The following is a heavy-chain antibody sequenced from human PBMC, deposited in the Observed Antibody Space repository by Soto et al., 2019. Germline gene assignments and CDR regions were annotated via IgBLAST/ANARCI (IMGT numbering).Heavy chain of an antibody. Sequence: PSETLSLTCTVSGGSISSYYWSWIRQPPGKGLEWIGYILYSGSTKYNPSLKSRVTIPVDTSKNQFSLKLSSVTAADTAVYYCARGGSWFDPWGQGTLVTVSS. D-gene: IGHD1-26*01. CDR1: GGSISSYY. CDR2: ILYSGST. CDR3: ARGGSWFDP. J-gene: IGHJ5*02. V-gene: IGHV4-59*01.